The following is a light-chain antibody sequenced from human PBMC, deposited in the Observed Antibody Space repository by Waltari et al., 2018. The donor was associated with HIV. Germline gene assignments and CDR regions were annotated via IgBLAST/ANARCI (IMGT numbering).Light chain of an antibody. J-gene: IGKJ4*01. CDR3: HQYNSWPLT. CDR1: QSVTSD. Sequence: EIVMTQSPATLSVSPGESITLSCRASQSVTSDLAWYQQKPGQALRLLIYGASTRATGIPARFSGSGSGTEFTLTISSLQSEDFAVYHCHQYNSWPLTFGGGTKVEIK. CDR2: GAS. V-gene: IGKV3-15*01.